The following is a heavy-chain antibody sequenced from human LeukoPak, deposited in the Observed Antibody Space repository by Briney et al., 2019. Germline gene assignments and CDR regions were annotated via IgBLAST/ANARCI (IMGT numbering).Heavy chain of an antibody. CDR2: IKSKTDGGTT. V-gene: IGHV3-15*01. CDR3: ATQQLVLVY. CDR1: GFTFSNAW. J-gene: IGHJ4*02. Sequence: GGSLRLSCAAPGFTFSNAWMSWVRQSPGKGLEWIGQIKSKTDGGTTDYAAPVKGRFTISRDDSKNTLYLQMNSLRTEDTAVYYCATQQLVLVYWGQGTLVTVSS. D-gene: IGHD6-6*01.